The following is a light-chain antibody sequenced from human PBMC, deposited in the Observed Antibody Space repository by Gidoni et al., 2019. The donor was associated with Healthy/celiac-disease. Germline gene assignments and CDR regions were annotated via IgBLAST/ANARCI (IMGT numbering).Light chain of an antibody. CDR2: DAS. Sequence: EIVLTQSPATLSLSPGERATLSCRASQSVSSYLAWYQQKPGQAPRLLIYDASNRATGIPARFSGSGSGTDFTLTISSLEPEDFAVYYCQQRSNWPPNTFXQXTRLEI. J-gene: IGKJ5*01. CDR3: QQRSNWPPNT. V-gene: IGKV3-11*01. CDR1: QSVSSY.